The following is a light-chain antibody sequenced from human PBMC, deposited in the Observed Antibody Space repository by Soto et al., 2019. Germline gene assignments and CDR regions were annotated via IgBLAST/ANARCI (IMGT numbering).Light chain of an antibody. CDR3: QQYGSSPIT. Sequence: EIVLTQSPATLSLSPGERATLSCGASQSVISSYLAWYQQKPGLAPRLLIYDASSRATGIPDRFSGSGSGTDFTLTISRLEPEDCAVYYCQQYGSSPITFGQGTRLEIK. V-gene: IGKV3D-20*01. J-gene: IGKJ5*01. CDR1: QSVISSY. CDR2: DAS.